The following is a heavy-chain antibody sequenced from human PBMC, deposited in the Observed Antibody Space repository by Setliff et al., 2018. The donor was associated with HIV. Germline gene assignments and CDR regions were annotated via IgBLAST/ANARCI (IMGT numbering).Heavy chain of an antibody. J-gene: IGHJ6*02. Sequence: ASVKVSCKPSGYTFTAYGLSWVRQAPGQGLEWMGWIATYSDETSYAQNLQGRVTMTTDTSTNTAYLELRSLRSEDTAVYYCASELSRTASRNDYGDYVCPPGVCYYYGMDVWGQGTTVTVSS. D-gene: IGHD4-17*01. CDR1: GYTFTAYG. CDR2: IATYSDET. V-gene: IGHV1-18*01. CDR3: ASELSRTASRNDYGDYVCPPGVCYYYGMDV.